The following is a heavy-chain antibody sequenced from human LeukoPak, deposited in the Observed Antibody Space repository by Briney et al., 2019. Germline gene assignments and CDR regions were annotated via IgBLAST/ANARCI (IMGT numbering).Heavy chain of an antibody. CDR3: ASADPYSSWFDY. Sequence: SETLSLTCAVYGGSFSGYYWSWIRQPPGKGLEWIGEINHSGSTNYNPSLKSRVTISVDTSKNQFSLKLSSVTAADAAVYYCASADPYSSWFDYWGQGTLVTVSS. CDR1: GGSFSGYY. CDR2: INHSGST. J-gene: IGHJ4*02. D-gene: IGHD6-13*01. V-gene: IGHV4-34*01.